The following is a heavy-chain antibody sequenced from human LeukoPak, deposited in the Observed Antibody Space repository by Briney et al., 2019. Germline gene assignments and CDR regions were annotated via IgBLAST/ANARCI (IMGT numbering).Heavy chain of an antibody. Sequence: GGSLRLSCAASGFTFGSYGMHWVRQAPGKGLEWVAFIRYDGSNKYYADSVKGRFTISRDNSKNTLYLQMNSLRAEDTAVYYCARGTTTVTAKGYFDYWGQGTLVTVSS. D-gene: IGHD4-17*01. CDR1: GFTFGSYG. J-gene: IGHJ4*02. CDR2: IRYDGSNK. CDR3: ARGTTTVTAKGYFDY. V-gene: IGHV3-30*02.